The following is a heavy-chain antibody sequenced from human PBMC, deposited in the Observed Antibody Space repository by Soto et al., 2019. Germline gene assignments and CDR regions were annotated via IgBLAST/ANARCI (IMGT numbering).Heavy chain of an antibody. CDR2: IKEDGSEK. CDR1: GFILSNYW. V-gene: IGHV3-7*03. CDR3: ARCSGWILNY. Sequence: EVQLVESGGGLVQPGGSLRLSCAASGFILSNYWMAWVRQAPGKGLEWVAIIKEDGSEKYYVDSVKGRFTISRDNAKNALYLEMNSLRGEDTAVYYWARCSGWILNYCGQGTLLTVSS. D-gene: IGHD6-19*01. J-gene: IGHJ4*02.